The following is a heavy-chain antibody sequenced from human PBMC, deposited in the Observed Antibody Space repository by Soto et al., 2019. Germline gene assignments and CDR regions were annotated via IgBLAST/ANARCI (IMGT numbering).Heavy chain of an antibody. CDR2: MNPNSGYS. Sequence: QVQLVQSGAEVKKPGASVRVSCKTSGYTFTSYDINWVRQATGQGLEWMGWMNPNSGYSGHTQKFQGRATMTRDTSISTAYMELSSLRSEDTAVYYCARTDGDLDYWGQGTLVTVSS. D-gene: IGHD4-17*01. CDR1: GYTFTSYD. J-gene: IGHJ4*02. CDR3: ARTDGDLDY. V-gene: IGHV1-8*01.